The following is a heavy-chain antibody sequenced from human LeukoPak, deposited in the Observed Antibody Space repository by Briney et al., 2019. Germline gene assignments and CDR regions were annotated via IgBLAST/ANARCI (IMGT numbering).Heavy chain of an antibody. CDR2: IYTGDSDF. CDR1: GYSITSHW. Sequence: HGESLKISCKGSGYSITSHWIAWVRQVPGKGLGWIGIIYTGDSDFKYSPSFQGEVTISADKSISTAYLQWSRLKASDTAMYYCARLDIDCSGGSCYVGYFDYWGQGTLVTVSS. V-gene: IGHV5-51*01. J-gene: IGHJ4*02. CDR3: ARLDIDCSGGSCYVGYFDY. D-gene: IGHD2-15*01.